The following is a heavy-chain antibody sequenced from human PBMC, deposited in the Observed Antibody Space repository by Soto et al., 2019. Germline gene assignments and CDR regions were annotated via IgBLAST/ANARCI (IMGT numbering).Heavy chain of an antibody. Sequence: GGSLRLSCAASGFTFSSYWMSWVRQAPGKGLEWVANIKQDGSEKYYVDSVKGRFTISRDNAKNSLYLQMNSLRAEDTAVYYCARLAMATGADDAFDIWGQGTMVTVSS. J-gene: IGHJ3*02. CDR1: GFTFSSYW. CDR2: IKQDGSEK. CDR3: ARLAMATGADDAFDI. D-gene: IGHD6-19*01. V-gene: IGHV3-7*05.